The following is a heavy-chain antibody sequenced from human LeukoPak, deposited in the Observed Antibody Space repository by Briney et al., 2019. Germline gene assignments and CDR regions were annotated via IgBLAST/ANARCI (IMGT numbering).Heavy chain of an antibody. V-gene: IGHV3-23*01. CDR1: GFTFSSYA. D-gene: IGHD6-6*01. CDR3: AKEDSSSSPPLDY. J-gene: IGHJ4*02. Sequence: GGSLRLSCAASGFTFSSYAMSWVRQAPGKGLEWVPGISGSGGYTNYADSVKGRFTISRDNSKNTLYLQMNSLRAEDTAVYYCAKEDSSSSPPLDYWGQGTLVVVSS. CDR2: ISGSGGYT.